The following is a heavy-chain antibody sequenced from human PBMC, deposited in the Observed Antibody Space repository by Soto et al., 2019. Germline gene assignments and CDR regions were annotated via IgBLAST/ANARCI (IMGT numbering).Heavy chain of an antibody. CDR1: GGTFSSYA. CDR3: ASAGGTSSSGWYYFDY. Sequence: QVQLVQSGAEVKKPGSSVNVSCKASGGTFSSYAISWVRQAPEQGLEWMGGISPIFGTANYAQKFQGRVTISADESTSTAYMELSSLRSEDTAVYYCASAGGTSSSGWYYFDYWGQGTLVTVSS. V-gene: IGHV1-69*01. J-gene: IGHJ4*02. D-gene: IGHD6-19*01. CDR2: ISPIFGTA.